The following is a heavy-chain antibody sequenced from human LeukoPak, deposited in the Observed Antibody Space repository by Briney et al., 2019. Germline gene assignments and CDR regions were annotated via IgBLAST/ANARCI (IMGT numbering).Heavy chain of an antibody. V-gene: IGHV3-48*04. CDR1: GFTLSSYS. D-gene: IGHD6-19*01. J-gene: IGHJ4*02. CDR2: ISSRSSTI. Sequence: PGGSLRLSCAASGFTLSSYSVNWVRQAPGKGLEWVSYISSRSSTIYYADSVKGRFSISRGDAKNSLYLQMSSLRAEDTAVYYCARWGPGGGWSFDYWGQGTLVTVSS. CDR3: ARWGPGGGWSFDY.